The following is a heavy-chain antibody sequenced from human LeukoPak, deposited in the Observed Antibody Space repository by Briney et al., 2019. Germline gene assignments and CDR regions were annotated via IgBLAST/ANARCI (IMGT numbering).Heavy chain of an antibody. CDR1: GGSISSSTYY. CDR3: ARTYGDYDDAFDV. D-gene: IGHD4-17*01. J-gene: IGHJ3*01. CDR2: IYYSGST. V-gene: IGHV4-39*01. Sequence: SETLSLTCTVSGGSISSSTYYWGWIRQPPGKGLEWIGSIYYSGSTYNNPSLKSRVTIFVDASKNQFSLKLSSVTATDTGVYYCARTYGDYDDAFDVWGQGTMVTVSS.